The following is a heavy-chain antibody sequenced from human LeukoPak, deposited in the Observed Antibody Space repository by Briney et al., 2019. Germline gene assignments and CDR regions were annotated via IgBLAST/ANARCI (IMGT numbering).Heavy chain of an antibody. CDR1: GFTFSSYG. Sequence: GRSLRLSCAASGFTFSSYGMHWVRQAPGKGLEWVAVIWYDGSDKYYADSVKGRSTISRDNSKNALFLQMNHLRAEDTAVYYCARYPMNRYYYDSSGYYPKYYFDNWGQGTLVTVSS. CDR3: ARYPMNRYYYDSSGYYPKYYFDN. CDR2: IWYDGSDK. D-gene: IGHD3-22*01. J-gene: IGHJ4*02. V-gene: IGHV3-33*01.